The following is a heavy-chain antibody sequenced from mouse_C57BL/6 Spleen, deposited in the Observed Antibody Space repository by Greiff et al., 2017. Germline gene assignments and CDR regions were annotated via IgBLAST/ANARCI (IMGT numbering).Heavy chain of an antibody. CDR3: ARDQGRSIQYY. CDR1: GYSITSGYY. CDR2: ISYDGSN. J-gene: IGHJ3*01. V-gene: IGHV3-6*01. D-gene: IGHD2-3*01. Sequence: EVKVEESGPGLVKPSQSLSLTCSVTGYSITSGYYWNWIRQFPGNKLEWMGYISYDGSNNYNPSLKNRISITRDTSKNQFFLKLNSVTTEDTATYYCARDQGRSIQYYWGQGTLVTVSA.